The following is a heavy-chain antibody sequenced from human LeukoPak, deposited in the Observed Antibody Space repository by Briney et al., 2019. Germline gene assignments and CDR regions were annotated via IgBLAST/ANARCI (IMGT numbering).Heavy chain of an antibody. CDR3: ARDRCLYSSSWCPRGYNWFDP. CDR2: IYTSGST. CDR1: GGSISSYY. D-gene: IGHD6-13*01. J-gene: IGHJ5*02. V-gene: IGHV4-4*07. Sequence: SETLSLTCTVSGGSISSYYWSWIRQPAGKGLEWIGRIYTSGSTNYNPSLKSRVTMSVETSKNQFYLKLSSVTAADTAVYYCARDRCLYSSSWCPRGYNWFDPWGQGTLVTVSS.